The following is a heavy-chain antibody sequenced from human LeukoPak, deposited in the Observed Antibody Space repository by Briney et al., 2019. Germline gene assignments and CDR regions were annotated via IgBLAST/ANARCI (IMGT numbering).Heavy chain of an antibody. CDR3: ARTTMVRGTYYMDV. J-gene: IGHJ6*03. Sequence: SETLSLTCTVSGGSISSYYWSWIRQPPGKGLEWIGCIYYSGYTNYKSSLKSRVTISVDTSKNQLSLKLSSVTPADTAVYYCARTTMVRGTYYMDVWGKGTTVTVSS. V-gene: IGHV4-59*01. CDR1: GGSISSYY. CDR2: IYYSGYT. D-gene: IGHD3-10*01.